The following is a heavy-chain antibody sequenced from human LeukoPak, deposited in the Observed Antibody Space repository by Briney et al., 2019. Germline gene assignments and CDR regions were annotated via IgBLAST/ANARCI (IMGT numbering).Heavy chain of an antibody. CDR2: ISSDGRTK. CDR1: GFTFSSYA. CDR3: AKEYDSGGYGAYFDH. V-gene: IGHV3-30*18. D-gene: IGHD3-10*01. J-gene: IGHJ4*02. Sequence: PGGSLRLSCAASGFTFSSYAMSWVRQAPGKGLEWVAVISSDGRTKYYGDSVKGRFTLSRDNSRNTLDLQMNSLGPEGTAVYYCAKEYDSGGYGAYFDHRGRGTLVTVSS.